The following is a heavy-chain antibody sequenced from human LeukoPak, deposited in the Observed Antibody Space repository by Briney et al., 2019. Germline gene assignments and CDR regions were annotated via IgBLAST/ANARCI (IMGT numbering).Heavy chain of an antibody. V-gene: IGHV4-34*08. J-gene: IGHJ4*02. D-gene: IGHD2-2*01. Sequence: GSLRLSCAASGFTVSSNYMSWVRQPPGKGLEWIGEINHSGSTNYNPSLKSRVTISGDTSKNQLSLKLTSVTAADTAVYYCATEYCSSSTCRFEYWGQGTLVTVSS. CDR1: GFTVSSNY. CDR3: ATEYCSSSTCRFEY. CDR2: INHSGST.